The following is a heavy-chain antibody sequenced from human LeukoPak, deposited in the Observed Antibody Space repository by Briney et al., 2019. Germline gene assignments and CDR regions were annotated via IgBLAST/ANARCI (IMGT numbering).Heavy chain of an antibody. Sequence: GGSLRLSCAASGFTFSSYGMHRVRQAPGEGLEWVAFISFDGSNKYYADSVKGRFTISRDKSENTVYLQMNSLRAADTAVYYCAKSSASGNYSYYGMDVRGQGTTVTLSS. D-gene: IGHD3-10*01. CDR3: AKSSASGNYSYYGMDV. CDR2: ISFDGSNK. J-gene: IGHJ6*02. V-gene: IGHV3-30*18. CDR1: GFTFSSYG.